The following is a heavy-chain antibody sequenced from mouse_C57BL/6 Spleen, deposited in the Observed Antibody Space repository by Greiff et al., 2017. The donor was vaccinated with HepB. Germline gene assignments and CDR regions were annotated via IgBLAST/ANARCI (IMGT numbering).Heavy chain of an antibody. V-gene: IGHV1-55*01. CDR1: GYTFTSYW. CDR3: ARWDYGSPYAMDY. J-gene: IGHJ4*01. CDR2: IYPGSGST. D-gene: IGHD1-1*01. Sequence: QVQLQQPGAELVKPGASVKMSCKASGYTFTSYWITWVKQRPGQGLEWIGEIYPGSGSTNYNEKFKSKATLTVDTSSSTAYMQLSSLTSEDSAVYYCARWDYGSPYAMDYWGQGTSVTVSS.